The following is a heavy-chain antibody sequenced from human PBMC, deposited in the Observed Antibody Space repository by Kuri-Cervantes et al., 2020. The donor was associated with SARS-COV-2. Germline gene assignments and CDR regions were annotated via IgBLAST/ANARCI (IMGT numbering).Heavy chain of an antibody. D-gene: IGHD2-8*01. CDR2: ISSSSSYI. Sequence: GESLKISCAASGFTFSSYAMHWVRQAPGKGLEWVSSISSSSSYIYYADSVKGRFTISRDNAKNSLYLQMNSLRAEDTAVYYCARGGYCTNGVCYTPPYYYYGMDVRGQGTTVTVSS. V-gene: IGHV3-21*01. CDR3: ARGGYCTNGVCYTPPYYYYGMDV. CDR1: GFTFSSYA. J-gene: IGHJ6*02.